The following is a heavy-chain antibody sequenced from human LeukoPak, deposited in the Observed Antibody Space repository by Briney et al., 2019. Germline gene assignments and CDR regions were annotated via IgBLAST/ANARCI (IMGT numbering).Heavy chain of an antibody. CDR3: ARSTSMTTPLFDP. D-gene: IGHD1-26*01. CDR2: IYYSGST. V-gene: IGHV4-39*07. Sequence: SETLSLTCTVSGGSISSSSYYWGWVRQPPGKGLEWIGSIYYSGSTYYNPSLKSRVTISVDTSKNQFSLKLSSVTAADTAVYYCARSTSMTTPLFDPWGQGTLVTVSS. CDR1: GGSISSSSYY. J-gene: IGHJ5*02.